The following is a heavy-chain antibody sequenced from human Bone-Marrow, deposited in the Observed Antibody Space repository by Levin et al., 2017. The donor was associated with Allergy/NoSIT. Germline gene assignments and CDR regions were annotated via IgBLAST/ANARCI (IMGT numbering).Heavy chain of an antibody. D-gene: IGHD2/OR15-2a*01. J-gene: IGHJ6*02. CDR2: INEDGSET. V-gene: IGHV3-7*01. CDR3: LSGPMDV. CDR1: GFIFTSHW. Sequence: GGSLRLSCAASGFIFTSHWMMWVRQAPGKGLEWLADINEDGSETYYVDSVKGRFTISRDNARNSLYLEVNNLRVDDTAVYFCLSGPMDVWGQGTTVIVSS.